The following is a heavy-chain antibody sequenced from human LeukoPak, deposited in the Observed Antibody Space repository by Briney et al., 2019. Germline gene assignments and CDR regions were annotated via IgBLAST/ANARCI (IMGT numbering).Heavy chain of an antibody. CDR3: ASQPLYCSSTRCYFDY. V-gene: IGHV1-2*02. CDR2: INPNSGGT. J-gene: IGHJ4*02. CDR1: GYTFTVYY. Sequence: ASVKVSCKASGYTFTVYYMHWVRQAPGQGLEWMGWINPNSGGTNYAQKFQGRVTMTRDTSISTAYMELSRLRSDDAAVYYCASQPLYCSSTRCYFDYWGQGTLVTVSS. D-gene: IGHD2-2*01.